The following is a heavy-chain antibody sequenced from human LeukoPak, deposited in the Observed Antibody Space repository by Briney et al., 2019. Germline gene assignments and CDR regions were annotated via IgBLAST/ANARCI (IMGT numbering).Heavy chain of an antibody. CDR2: IKQDGSQK. CDR1: GFTFSSYW. D-gene: IGHD3-3*01. Sequence: GRSLRLSCAASGFTFSSYWMSWVRQAPGKGLEWVANIKQDGSQKYYVDSVKGRFSISRDNAKNSLYLQMNSLRAEDTAVYYCARGVPYASWSGPHYPDYWGQGTLVTVSS. J-gene: IGHJ4*02. V-gene: IGHV3-7*01. CDR3: ARGVPYASWSGPHYPDY.